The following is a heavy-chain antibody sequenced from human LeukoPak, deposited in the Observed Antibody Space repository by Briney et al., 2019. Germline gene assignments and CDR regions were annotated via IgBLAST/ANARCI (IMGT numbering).Heavy chain of an antibody. CDR3: ARVTGALATFYYYYMDV. Sequence: SETLSLTCAVYGGFFGGYYWSWIRQPPGKGLEWIGEINHSGSTNYNPSLKSRVTISVDTSKNQFSLKLSSVTAADTAVYYCARVTGALATFYYYYMDVWGKGTTVTVSS. CDR2: INHSGST. V-gene: IGHV4-34*01. D-gene: IGHD3-16*01. J-gene: IGHJ6*03. CDR1: GGFFGGYY.